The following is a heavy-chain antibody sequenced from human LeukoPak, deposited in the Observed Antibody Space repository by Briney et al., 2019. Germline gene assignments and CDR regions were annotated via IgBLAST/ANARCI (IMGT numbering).Heavy chain of an antibody. J-gene: IGHJ4*02. D-gene: IGHD6-19*01. Sequence: ASVKVPCKASGGTFSSYAISWVRQAPGQGLEWMGGIIPIFGTANYAQKFQGRVTITADESTSTAYMELSSLRSEDTAVYYCAVIAVARQFDYWGQGTLVTVSS. CDR2: IIPIFGTA. V-gene: IGHV1-69*13. CDR3: AVIAVARQFDY. CDR1: GGTFSSYA.